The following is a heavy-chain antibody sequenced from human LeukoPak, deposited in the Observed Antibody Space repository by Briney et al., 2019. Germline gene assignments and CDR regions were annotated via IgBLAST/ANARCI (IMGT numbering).Heavy chain of an antibody. CDR3: AKNNILTGYDLYYFDY. J-gene: IGHJ4*02. D-gene: IGHD3-9*01. CDR2: ISGSGGST. CDR1: GFAFTSYA. Sequence: GGPLRLSCAASGFAFTSYALSWVRQAPGKRLEWVSAISGSGGSTYYADSVKGRFTISRDNFKNTLYLQMNSLRAEDTAVYYCAKNNILTGYDLYYFDYWGQGTLVTVSS. V-gene: IGHV3-23*01.